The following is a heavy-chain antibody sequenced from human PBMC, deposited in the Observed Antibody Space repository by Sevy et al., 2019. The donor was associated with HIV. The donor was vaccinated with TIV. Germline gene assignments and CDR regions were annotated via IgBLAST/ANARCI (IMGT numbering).Heavy chain of an antibody. Sequence: GGSLRLSCKASGFTFSTYSMHWVRQAPGKGLEWFSSISRTSTTTYYADSAKGRFTISRDNAKNSLYLQTNSLRDEDTAVYYYEREAYHYDSREENWFDPWGQGTLVTVSS. D-gene: IGHD3-22*01. CDR3: EREAYHYDSREENWFDP. CDR2: ISRTSTTT. J-gene: IGHJ5*02. CDR1: GFTFSTYS. V-gene: IGHV3-48*02.